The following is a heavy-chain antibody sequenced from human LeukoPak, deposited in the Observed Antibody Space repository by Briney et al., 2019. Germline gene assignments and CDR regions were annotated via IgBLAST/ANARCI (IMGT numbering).Heavy chain of an antibody. V-gene: IGHV4-39*01. CDR2: IYYSGST. Sequence: NTSETLSLTCTVSGGSISSSSYYWGWIRRPPGKGLEWIGSIYYSGSTYYNPSLKSRVTISVDTSKNQFSLKLSSVTAADTAVYYCARHHFHGGNSANWFDPWGQGTLVTVSS. CDR3: ARHHFHGGNSANWFDP. J-gene: IGHJ5*02. CDR1: GGSISSSSYY. D-gene: IGHD4-23*01.